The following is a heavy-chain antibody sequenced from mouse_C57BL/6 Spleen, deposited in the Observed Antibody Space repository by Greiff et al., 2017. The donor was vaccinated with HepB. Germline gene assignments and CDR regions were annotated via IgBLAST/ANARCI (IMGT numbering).Heavy chain of an antibody. Sequence: QVHVKQPGAELVKPGASVKLSCKASGYTFTSYWMHWVKQRPGQGLEWIGMIHPNSGSTNYNEKFKSKATLTVDKSSSTAYMQLSILTSEDSAVYYSAGLTGTTLFAYWGQGTLVTVSA. V-gene: IGHV1-64*01. D-gene: IGHD4-1*01. CDR2: IHPNSGST. CDR3: AGLTGTTLFAY. J-gene: IGHJ3*01. CDR1: GYTFTSYW.